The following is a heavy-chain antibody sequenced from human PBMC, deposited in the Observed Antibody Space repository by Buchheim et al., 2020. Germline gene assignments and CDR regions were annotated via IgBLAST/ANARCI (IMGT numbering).Heavy chain of an antibody. CDR3: ARGRGYGYFYPDY. D-gene: IGHD5-18*01. Sequence: QVQLQESGPGLLKPSETLSLTCTVSGDSFSSYYWSWIRQPPGKGLEWIGYIYYSGSTNYNPSLTSRVSISVDTSKNQFSLKLSSVTAADTAVYYCARGRGYGYFYPDYWGQGIL. J-gene: IGHJ4*02. CDR2: IYYSGST. V-gene: IGHV4-59*01. CDR1: GDSFSSYY.